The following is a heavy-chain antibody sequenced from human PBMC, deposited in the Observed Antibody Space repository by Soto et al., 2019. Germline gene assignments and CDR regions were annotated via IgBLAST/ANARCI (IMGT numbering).Heavy chain of an antibody. CDR3: ARLFSGITIFGVVIPSWFDP. V-gene: IGHV5-51*01. Sequence: GESLKISCQGSGYSFTSYWIGWVRQMPGKGLEWMGIIYPGDSDTRYSPYFQGQVTISADKSISTAYLQWSSLKASDTAMYFCARLFSGITIFGVVIPSWFDPWGQGTLVTVSS. CDR1: GYSFTSYW. J-gene: IGHJ5*02. CDR2: IYPGDSDT. D-gene: IGHD3-3*01.